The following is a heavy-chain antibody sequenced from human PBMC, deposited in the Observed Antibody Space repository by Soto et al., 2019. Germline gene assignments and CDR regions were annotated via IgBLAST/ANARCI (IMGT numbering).Heavy chain of an antibody. CDR1: GFIFSDYT. V-gene: IGHV3-48*02. J-gene: IGHJ6*02. Sequence: EVQLVESWGDLVQPGGSLRLSWAASGFIFSDYTMTGVRQAPGMGLEFVSHISSSGDAICYAESVKGRFTVSRDNAKNSLYLQMHSPRDDATAVYFCARYHGRSTCFVEVYYFFGMVAWRQGTAVTVSS. D-gene: IGHD6-13*01. CDR3: ARYHGRSTCFVEVYYFFGMVA. CDR2: ISSSGDAI.